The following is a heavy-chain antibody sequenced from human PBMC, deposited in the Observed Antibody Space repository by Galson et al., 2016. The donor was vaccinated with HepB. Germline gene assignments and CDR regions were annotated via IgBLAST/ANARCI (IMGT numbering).Heavy chain of an antibody. CDR3: ARGPGARGGMDV. D-gene: IGHD3-10*01. J-gene: IGHJ6*02. CDR2: INTAGDT. Sequence: SLRLSCAASGFIFRNYDMHWVRQGIGQGLEWVSAINTAGDTYYPGSVKGRFTISRENAKNSLYLQIDSLRVGDTAVYYCARGPGARGGMDVWGQGTTVTVS. CDR1: GFIFRNYD. V-gene: IGHV3-13*01.